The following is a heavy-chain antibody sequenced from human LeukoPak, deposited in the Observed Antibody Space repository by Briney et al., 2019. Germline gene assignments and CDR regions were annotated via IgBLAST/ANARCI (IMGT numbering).Heavy chain of an antibody. CDR3: ASQYSGSNFDY. V-gene: IGHV5-51*01. CDR1: GYRFSNYW. D-gene: IGHD6-6*01. CDR2: IYPGNSDT. J-gene: IGHJ4*02. Sequence: GESLKISCKGSGYRFSNYWIGWVRQMPGKGLEWMGIIYPGNSDTRYSPSFRGQVTISADKSISTAYLQWSSLKASDTAMCYCASQYSGSNFDYWGQGTLVTVSS.